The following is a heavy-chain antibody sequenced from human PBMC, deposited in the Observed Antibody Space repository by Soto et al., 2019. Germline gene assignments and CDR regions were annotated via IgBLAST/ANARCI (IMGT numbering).Heavy chain of an antibody. CDR3: SPGTDTWFFDL. CDR1: GGSISSGGYY. J-gene: IGHJ2*01. D-gene: IGHD3-9*01. Sequence: QVQLQESGPGLVKPSQTLSLTCTVSGGSISSGGYYWSWIRQHPGKGLERIGYIHECGSMYYKSPHKIPVTLSLDTSKNQSLLTLTSVTAADSAVYSCSPGTDTWFFDLWARGTRVTLSS. CDR2: IHECGSM. V-gene: IGHV4-31*01.